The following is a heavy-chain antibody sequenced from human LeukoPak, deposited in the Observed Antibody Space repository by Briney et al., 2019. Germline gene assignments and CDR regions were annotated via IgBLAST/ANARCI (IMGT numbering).Heavy chain of an antibody. V-gene: IGHV3-9*01. CDR2: ISWNSGSI. CDR3: AKEDAGSGSYYKGGGSFDI. D-gene: IGHD3-10*01. J-gene: IGHJ3*02. Sequence: GGSLRLSCVASGLTFDEHGMTWVRQAPGKGLEWVSGISWNSGSIGYADSVKGRFTISRDNAKNSLYLQMNSLRAEDTALYYCAKEDAGSGSYYKGGGSFDIWGQGTMVTVSS. CDR1: GLTFDEHG.